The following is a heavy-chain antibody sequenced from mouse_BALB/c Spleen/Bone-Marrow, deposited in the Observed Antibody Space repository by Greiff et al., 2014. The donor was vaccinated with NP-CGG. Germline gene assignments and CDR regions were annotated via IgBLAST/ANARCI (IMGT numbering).Heavy chain of an antibody. J-gene: IGHJ2*01. Sequence: QVQLQQHGPELVKPGASVKISCKASGYAFSSSWMNWVKQRPGQGLEWIGRIYPGDGDTNYNGKFKGKATLTADKSSSTAYMQLSSLTSVDSAVYFCARSYYGSSYYFDYWGQGTTLTVSS. CDR2: IYPGDGDT. CDR3: ARSYYGSSYYFDY. V-gene: IGHV1-82*01. CDR1: GYAFSSSW. D-gene: IGHD1-1*01.